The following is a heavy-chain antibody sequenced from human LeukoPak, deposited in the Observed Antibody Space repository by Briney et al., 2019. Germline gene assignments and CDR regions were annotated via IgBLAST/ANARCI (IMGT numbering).Heavy chain of an antibody. Sequence: SQTLSLTCTVSGGSISSGSYYWNWIRQPAGKGLEWIGRIYTSGSTNYNPSLKSRVTISVDTSKNQFSLKLSSVTAADTAVYYCARETSQKGAHYMDVWGKGTTVTISS. CDR1: GGSISSGSYY. D-gene: IGHD3-16*01. CDR3: ARETSQKGAHYMDV. J-gene: IGHJ6*03. CDR2: IYTSGST. V-gene: IGHV4-61*02.